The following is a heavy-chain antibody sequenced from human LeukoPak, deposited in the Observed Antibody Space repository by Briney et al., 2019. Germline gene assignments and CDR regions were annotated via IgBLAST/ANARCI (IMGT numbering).Heavy chain of an antibody. D-gene: IGHD6-13*01. CDR2: IYHSGST. J-gene: IGHJ4*02. V-gene: IGHV4-4*02. CDR1: GGSISSSNW. CDR3: ARNGGYSSSWSDDYFDY. Sequence: PSETLSLTCAVSGGSISSSNWWSWVRQPPGKGLEWIGEIYHSGSTNYNPSLKSRVTISVDKSKNQFSLKVSSVTAADTAVYYCARNGGYSSSWSDDYFDYWGQGTLVTVSS.